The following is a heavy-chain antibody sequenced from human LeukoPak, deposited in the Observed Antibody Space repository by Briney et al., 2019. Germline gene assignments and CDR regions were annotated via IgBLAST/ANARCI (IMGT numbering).Heavy chain of an antibody. Sequence: PSETLSLTCTVSGGSISSGDYYWSWIRQPPGKGLEWIGYIYYSGSTYYNPSLKSRITISVDTSKNQFSLKLSSVTAADTAVYYCASGRGEYGMDVWGQGTTVTVSS. V-gene: IGHV4-30-4*01. CDR3: ASGRGEYGMDV. CDR1: GGSISSGDYY. D-gene: IGHD3-16*01. J-gene: IGHJ6*02. CDR2: IYYSGST.